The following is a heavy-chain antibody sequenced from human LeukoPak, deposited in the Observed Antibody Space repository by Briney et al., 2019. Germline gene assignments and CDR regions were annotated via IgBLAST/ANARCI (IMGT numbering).Heavy chain of an antibody. CDR3: AKSGGKSSGWYALD. Sequence: GGSLRLSCATSGFTFNNYAMTWVRQAPGRGLEWVSHITGGGDGTYYADSVKGRFTISRDNSKNTLYLQMNSLRAEDTAVYYCAKSGGKSSGWYALDWGQGTLVTVSS. CDR2: ITGGGDGT. CDR1: GFTFNNYA. V-gene: IGHV3-23*01. D-gene: IGHD6-19*01. J-gene: IGHJ4*02.